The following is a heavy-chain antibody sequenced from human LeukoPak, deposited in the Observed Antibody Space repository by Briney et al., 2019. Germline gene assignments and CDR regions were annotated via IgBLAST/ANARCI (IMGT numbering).Heavy chain of an antibody. CDR1: GYTFFTYG. CDR3: ARQYGDNSGSLDH. J-gene: IGHJ4*02. D-gene: IGHD4-23*01. Sequence: ASVEVPCKASGYTFFTYGVTWVRQAPGQGLEWMGWISTYNGNTIAQKFQGRVTLTTDTSTSTAYMELRSLKSDDTAVYYCARQYGDNSGSLDHWGQGTPVTVSS. CDR2: ISTYNGNT. V-gene: IGHV1-18*01.